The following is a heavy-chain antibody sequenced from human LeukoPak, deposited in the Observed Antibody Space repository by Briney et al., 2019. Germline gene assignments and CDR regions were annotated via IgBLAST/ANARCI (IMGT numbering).Heavy chain of an antibody. CDR1: GGSISSSSYY. CDR3: ARVYDYGDYSPLDY. J-gene: IGHJ4*02. Sequence: SETLSLTCTVSGGSISSSSYYWGWIRQPPGKGLEWIGSIYYSGSTYYNPSLKSRVTISVDKSKNQFSLKLSSVTAADTAVYYCARVYDYGDYSPLDYWGQGTLVTVSS. D-gene: IGHD4-17*01. CDR2: IYYSGST. V-gene: IGHV4-39*07.